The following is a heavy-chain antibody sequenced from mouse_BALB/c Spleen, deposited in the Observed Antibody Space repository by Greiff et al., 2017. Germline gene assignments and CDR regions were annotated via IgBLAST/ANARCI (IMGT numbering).Heavy chain of an antibody. CDR1: GFNIKDTY. J-gene: IGHJ2*01. Sequence: VQLQQSGAELVKPGASVKLSCTASGFNIKDTYMHWVKQRPEQGLEWIGWIDPENGNTIYDPKFQGKASITADTSSNTAYLQLSSLTSEDTAVYYCARGYYGSRGYWGQGTTLTVSS. D-gene: IGHD1-1*01. CDR3: ARGYYGSRGY. V-gene: IGHV14-3*02. CDR2: IDPENGNT.